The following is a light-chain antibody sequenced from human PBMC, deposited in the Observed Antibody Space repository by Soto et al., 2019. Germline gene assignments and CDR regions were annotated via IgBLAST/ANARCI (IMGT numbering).Light chain of an antibody. J-gene: IGKJ3*01. CDR3: QQRSNWPRGFT. CDR1: QSVSSY. Sequence: EIVLTQSPATLSLSPGERATLSCRASQSVSSYLAWYQQKPGQAPRLLIYDASNRATGIPARCSGSGSGTDFTLTISSLEPEDFAVYYCQQRSNWPRGFTFGPGTKVDIK. V-gene: IGKV3-11*01. CDR2: DAS.